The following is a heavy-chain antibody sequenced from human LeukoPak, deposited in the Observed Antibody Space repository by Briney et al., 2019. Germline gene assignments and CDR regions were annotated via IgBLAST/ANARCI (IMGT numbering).Heavy chain of an antibody. D-gene: IGHD2-2*01. CDR3: ARAIRYCSSTSCYWGTFDY. V-gene: IGHV4-38-2*01. Sequence: PSETLSLTCAVSGYSISSGYYWGWIRQPPGKGLEWIGSIYHSGSTYYNPSLKSRVTMSVDTSKNQFSLKLSSVTAADTAVYYCARAIRYCSSTSCYWGTFDYWGQGTLVTVSS. CDR2: IYHSGST. J-gene: IGHJ4*02. CDR1: GYSISSGYY.